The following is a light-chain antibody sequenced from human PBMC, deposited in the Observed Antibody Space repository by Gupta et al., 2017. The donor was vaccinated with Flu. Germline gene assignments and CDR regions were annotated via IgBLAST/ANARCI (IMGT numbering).Light chain of an antibody. Sequence: EIVLTQSPGSLSLSPVERATLSSRASQTVAGSVIAWDQQQPGQAPRLLIYGASSRATGIPDRVSGSGSGTDFTLTISRLEPEDLAVDDCQQYGSSPAYTFGQGTKLEI. CDR3: QQYGSSPAYT. CDR2: GAS. V-gene: IGKV3-20*01. J-gene: IGKJ2*01. CDR1: QTVAGSV.